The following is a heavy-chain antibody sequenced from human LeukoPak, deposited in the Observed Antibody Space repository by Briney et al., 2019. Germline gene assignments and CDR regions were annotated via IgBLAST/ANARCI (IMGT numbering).Heavy chain of an antibody. CDR2: ISSSGSTI. D-gene: IGHD3-10*01. CDR1: GFTFSSYE. CDR3: ARAYGPGSYHY. V-gene: IGHV3-48*03. Sequence: GSLRLSCAASGFTFSSYEMNWVRQAPGKGLEWVSYISSSGSTIYYADSVKGRFTISRDNAKNSLYLQMNSLRAEDTAVYYCARAYGPGSYHYWGQGTLVTVSS. J-gene: IGHJ4*02.